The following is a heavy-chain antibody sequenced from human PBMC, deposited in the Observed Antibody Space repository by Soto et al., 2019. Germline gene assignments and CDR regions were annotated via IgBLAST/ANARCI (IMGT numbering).Heavy chain of an antibody. J-gene: IGHJ4*02. CDR3: ARDPPGIAASGGGG. D-gene: IGHD6-13*01. CDR1: GFTVSNNY. CDR2: IYSGGST. Sequence: EVQLVESGGGLIQPGGSLRLSCAASGFTVSNNYMRWVRQAPGKGLEWVSLIYSGGSTHSADSVKGRFTISRDNSKNTQYLQMNSLRVEDAPVYYCARDPPGIAASGGGGWGQGTLVTVSS. V-gene: IGHV3-53*01.